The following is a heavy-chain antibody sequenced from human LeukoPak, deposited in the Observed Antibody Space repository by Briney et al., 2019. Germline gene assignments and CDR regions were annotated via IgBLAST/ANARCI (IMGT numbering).Heavy chain of an antibody. V-gene: IGHV1-18*01. J-gene: IGHJ4*02. CDR3: ARALLWFGEPSHIDY. Sequence: ASVKVSCKASGYTXTSYGISWVRQAPGQGLEWMGWITAYNDNTNHAQKLQGRVTMTTDTSTSTAYMELRNLRSDDTAVYYCARALLWFGEPSHIDYWGQGTLVTASS. CDR1: GYTXTSYG. CDR2: ITAYNDNT. D-gene: IGHD3-10*01.